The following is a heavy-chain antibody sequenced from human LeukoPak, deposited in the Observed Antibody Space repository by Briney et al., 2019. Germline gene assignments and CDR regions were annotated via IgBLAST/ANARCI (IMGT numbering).Heavy chain of an antibody. Sequence: SETLSLTCAVYGGSFTGYYWSWIRQSPGKGLEWIGEINRSGVTNYNPSLKSRVTLSVDTSKSQFSLKVTSVTAADTAVYYCARGTAMVVDYWGQGTLVTVSS. J-gene: IGHJ4*02. CDR1: GGSFTGYY. CDR2: INRSGVT. CDR3: ARGTAMVVDY. V-gene: IGHV4-34*01. D-gene: IGHD5-18*01.